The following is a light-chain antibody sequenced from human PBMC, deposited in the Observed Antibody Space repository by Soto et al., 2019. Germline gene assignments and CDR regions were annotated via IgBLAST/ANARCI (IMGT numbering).Light chain of an antibody. CDR2: GAS. CDR3: QQYHDWPPIL. Sequence: EIVMTQSPATLFVSPGERATLSCSASQTVSDDLAWYQQKPGQAPRLLIYGASTRATDIPARFSGGGSGTEFTLTIRSLQSEDSAIYYCQQYHDWPPILFGPGTQVNI. CDR1: QTVSDD. V-gene: IGKV3-15*01. J-gene: IGKJ3*01.